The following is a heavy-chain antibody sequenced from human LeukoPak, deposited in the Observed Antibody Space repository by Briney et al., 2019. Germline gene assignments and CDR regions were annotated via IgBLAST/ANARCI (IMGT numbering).Heavy chain of an antibody. D-gene: IGHD4-17*01. Sequence: SETLSLTCAVYGGSFSGYYWSWIRQPPGKGLEWIGEINHSGSTNYNPSLKSRVTISVDTSKNQFSLKLSSVTAADTAVYYCARTLRKNDYWGQEPLVTVP. CDR1: GGSFSGYY. J-gene: IGHJ4*02. CDR3: ARTLRKNDY. CDR2: INHSGST. V-gene: IGHV4-34*01.